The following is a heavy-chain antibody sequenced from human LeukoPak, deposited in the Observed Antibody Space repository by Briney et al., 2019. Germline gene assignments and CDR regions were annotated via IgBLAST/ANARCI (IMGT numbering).Heavy chain of an antibody. CDR2: ISADNGNT. Sequence: ASVKVSCKASGYTFTSYDINWVRQATGQGLEWMGWISADNGNTDYAQNLQGRVTMTADTSTRTAYMELRSLRSDDTAVYFCARVMILEWFRLDYWGPGTLVTVSS. J-gene: IGHJ4*02. D-gene: IGHD3-3*01. CDR1: GYTFTSYD. V-gene: IGHV1-18*01. CDR3: ARVMILEWFRLDY.